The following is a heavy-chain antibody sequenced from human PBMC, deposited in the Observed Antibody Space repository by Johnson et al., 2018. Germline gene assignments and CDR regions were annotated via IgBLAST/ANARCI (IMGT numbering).Heavy chain of an antibody. Sequence: QVQLQQWGAGLLKPSETLSLTCAVYGGSFSGYYWSWIRQPPGKGLEWIGEINHSGSPNYNPSLTSRVTISVDTSKNQFSLKLSSVTPPDPAVYYCARGCRGSCYKVATFDIWGQGTMVTVSS. J-gene: IGHJ3*02. CDR1: GGSFSGYY. D-gene: IGHD2-15*01. CDR2: INHSGSP. CDR3: ARGCRGSCYKVATFDI. V-gene: IGHV4-34*01.